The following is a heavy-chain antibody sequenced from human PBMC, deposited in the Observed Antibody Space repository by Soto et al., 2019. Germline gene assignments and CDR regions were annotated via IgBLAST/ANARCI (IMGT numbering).Heavy chain of an antibody. Sequence: EVQLLESGGGLVQPGGSLRLSCAASGFTFSSYAMSWVRQAPGKGLEWVSAISGSGGSTYYADSVKGRFTISRDNSKNTLYLQMNSLRAEDTAVYYCAKAPYSSGWSSYYYYGMDVWGQGTTVTVSS. J-gene: IGHJ6*02. CDR2: ISGSGGST. CDR1: GFTFSSYA. D-gene: IGHD6-19*01. V-gene: IGHV3-23*01. CDR3: AKAPYSSGWSSYYYYGMDV.